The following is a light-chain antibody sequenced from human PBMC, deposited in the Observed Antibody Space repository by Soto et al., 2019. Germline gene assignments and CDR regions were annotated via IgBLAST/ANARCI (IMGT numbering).Light chain of an antibody. V-gene: IGLV2-23*01. CDR1: SSDVGSYNL. Sequence: QSALTHPASVSGSPGQSITISCTGTSSDVGSYNLVSWYQVHPDKAPKLIIYEGNRRPSGVSDRFSGSKSGDTASLTISGLQTEDEGDYYCCSYAGRDTPVIFGGGTKLTVL. CDR3: CSYAGRDTPVI. CDR2: EGN. J-gene: IGLJ2*01.